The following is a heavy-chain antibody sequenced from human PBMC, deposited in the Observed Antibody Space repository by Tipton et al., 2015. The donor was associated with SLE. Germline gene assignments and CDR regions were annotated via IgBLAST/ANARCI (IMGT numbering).Heavy chain of an antibody. CDR2: TSERGAGT. CDR1: GFTFWSHD. V-gene: IGHV3-23*01. J-gene: IGHJ4*02. D-gene: IGHD3-3*01. CDR3: ARSPVDYWNGYSA. Sequence: SLRLSCATSGFTFWSHDMGWVRQAPGKGLEWVSVTSERGAGTHYINSVRGRFTISRDISRDILYLQMNSLRGEDTAIYYCARSPVDYWNGYSAWGQGTLVAVSS.